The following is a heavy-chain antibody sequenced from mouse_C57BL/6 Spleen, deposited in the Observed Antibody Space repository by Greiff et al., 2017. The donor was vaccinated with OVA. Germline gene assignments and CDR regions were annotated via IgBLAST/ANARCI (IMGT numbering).Heavy chain of an antibody. Sequence: EVKLVESGTVLARPGASVKMSCKTSGYTFTSYWMHWVKQRPGQGLEWIGAIYPGNSDTSYNQKFKGKAKLTAVTSASTAYMELSSLTNEDSAVYYCTRGAGSSYDWFAYWGQGTLVTVSA. J-gene: IGHJ3*01. D-gene: IGHD1-1*01. V-gene: IGHV1-5*01. CDR1: GYTFTSYW. CDR2: IYPGNSDT. CDR3: TRGAGSSYDWFAY.